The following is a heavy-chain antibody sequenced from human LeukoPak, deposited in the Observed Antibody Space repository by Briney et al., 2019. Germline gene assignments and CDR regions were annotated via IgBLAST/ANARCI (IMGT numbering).Heavy chain of an antibody. J-gene: IGHJ3*02. V-gene: IGHV4-61*02. CDR1: GGSISSGSYY. CDR3: ASNYGIVGANNAFDI. D-gene: IGHD1-26*01. CDR2: IYTSGST. Sequence: SETLSLTCTVSGGSISSGSYYWSWVRQPAGKGLEWIGRIYTSGSTNYNPSLKSRATISVDTSKNQFSLKLSSVTATDTAVYYCASNYGIVGANNAFDIWGQGTMVTVSS.